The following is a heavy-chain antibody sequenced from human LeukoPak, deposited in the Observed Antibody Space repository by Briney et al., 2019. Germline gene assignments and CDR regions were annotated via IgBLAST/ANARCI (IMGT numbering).Heavy chain of an antibody. V-gene: IGHV1-18*01. Sequence: APVKVSCTASGYTFITYGVTWVRQAPGQGLEWMGWISVYNGNTNYVEKLQGRVIMTTDTSTNTAYMELRSLRSDDTAMYYCARDIPQEAVSGGIDYWGQGTLVTVSS. CDR2: ISVYNGNT. D-gene: IGHD6-19*01. CDR1: GYTFITYG. CDR3: ARDIPQEAVSGGIDY. J-gene: IGHJ4*02.